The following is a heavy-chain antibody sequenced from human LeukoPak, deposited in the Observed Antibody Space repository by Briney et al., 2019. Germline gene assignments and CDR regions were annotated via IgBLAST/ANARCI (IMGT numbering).Heavy chain of an antibody. Sequence: GGSLRLSCAASGFTFSSYGMHWVRQAPGKGLEWVAVISYDGSNKYYADSVKGRFTISRDNSKNTLYLQMNSLRAEDTAVYYCAKTSARSSSFPPHYWGQGTLVTVSS. D-gene: IGHD6-6*01. CDR2: ISYDGSNK. V-gene: IGHV3-30*18. CDR3: AKTSARSSSFPPHY. J-gene: IGHJ4*02. CDR1: GFTFSSYG.